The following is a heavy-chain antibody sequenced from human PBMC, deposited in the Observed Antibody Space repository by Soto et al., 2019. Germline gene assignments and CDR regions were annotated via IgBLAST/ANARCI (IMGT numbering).Heavy chain of an antibody. CDR1: EFTFNSYA. V-gene: IGHV3-23*01. CDR2: IIGSGAIT. Sequence: EVQLLECGGDLVQPGGSLRLSCVASEFTFNSYAMSWVRQAPGMGLEWVSSIIGSGAITYYADSVKGRFTISRDNSKSTLYLQMNSLRVEDTALYYCAKDARDTGGNSGIDYWGQGTLVTVSS. CDR3: AKDARDTGGNSGIDY. J-gene: IGHJ4*02. D-gene: IGHD2-21*02.